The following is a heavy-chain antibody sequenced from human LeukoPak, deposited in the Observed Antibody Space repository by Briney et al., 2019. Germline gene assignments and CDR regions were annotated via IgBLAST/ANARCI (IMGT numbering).Heavy chain of an antibody. Sequence: SETLSLTCTVSGGSINSGSYYWSWIRQPAGKRLEWIGHIYTRGSTNYNPSLKSRVTISVDTSKNQFSLKLSSVTAADTAVYYCTRGSIAYYYMDVWGKGTTVTISS. V-gene: IGHV4-61*09. CDR3: TRGSIAYYYMDV. D-gene: IGHD3-22*01. J-gene: IGHJ6*03. CDR2: IYTRGST. CDR1: GGSINSGSYY.